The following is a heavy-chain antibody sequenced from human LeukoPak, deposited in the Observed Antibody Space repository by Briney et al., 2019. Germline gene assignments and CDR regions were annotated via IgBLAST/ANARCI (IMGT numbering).Heavy chain of an antibody. J-gene: IGHJ4*02. V-gene: IGHV4-34*01. CDR1: GTSFSSYY. CDR2: VNHSGYT. D-gene: IGHD4-17*01. CDR3: ARMTTGHDF. Sequence: SETVSLTCAVSGTSFSSYYWSWIRQPPGKGLEWIGEVNHSGYTNDNPSLKSRVTISVDTSKNQFSLRLRSVTAADTGVYFCARMTTGHDFWGQGTLVTVSS.